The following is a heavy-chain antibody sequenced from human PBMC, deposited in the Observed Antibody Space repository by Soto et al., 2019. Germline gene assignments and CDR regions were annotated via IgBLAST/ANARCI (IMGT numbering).Heavy chain of an antibody. V-gene: IGHV1-18*01. CDR1: GYTFTSYG. Sequence: QVQLVQSGAEGKKPGASVKVSCKASGYTFTSYGISWVRQAPGQGLEWMGWISAYNGNTNYAQKLQGRVTMTTDTSTSTAYMGLRSLRSDDTAVYYCARVRQQLLPPRWFDPWGQGTLVTVSS. D-gene: IGHD6-13*01. J-gene: IGHJ5*02. CDR2: ISAYNGNT. CDR3: ARVRQQLLPPRWFDP.